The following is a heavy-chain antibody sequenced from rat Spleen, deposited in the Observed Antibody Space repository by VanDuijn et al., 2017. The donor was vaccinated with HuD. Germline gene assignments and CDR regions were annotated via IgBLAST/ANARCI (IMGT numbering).Heavy chain of an antibody. J-gene: IGHJ2*01. CDR2: ISPSGGST. CDR3: GRENYYSADY. V-gene: IGHV5-31*01. CDR1: GFTFNNFW. D-gene: IGHD1-1*01. Sequence: EVQLVESGGGLVQPGRSLKLSCVASGFTFNNFWMSWIRQAPGKGLEWVASISPSGGSTYYRDSVKGRFTVSRDNAKSTLYLQMDSLRSEDTATYYCGRENYYSADYWGQGVMVTVSS.